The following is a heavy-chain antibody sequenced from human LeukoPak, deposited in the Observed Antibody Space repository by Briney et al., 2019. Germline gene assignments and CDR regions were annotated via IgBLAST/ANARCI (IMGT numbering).Heavy chain of an antibody. Sequence: GGSLRLSCEASGFTFNGHWMHWVRQAPGKGLVWVSLINGDGSTISYADSVKGRFTISRDNAENSLYLQMNSLRAEDTAVYYCARLREWEVQPFYYYYMDVWGKGTTVTISS. D-gene: IGHD1-26*01. V-gene: IGHV3-74*01. CDR3: ARLREWEVQPFYYYYMDV. J-gene: IGHJ6*03. CDR1: GFTFNGHW. CDR2: INGDGSTI.